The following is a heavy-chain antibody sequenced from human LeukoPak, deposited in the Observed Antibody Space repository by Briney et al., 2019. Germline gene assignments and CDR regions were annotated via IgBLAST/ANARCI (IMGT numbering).Heavy chain of an antibody. V-gene: IGHV4-61*02. Sequence: PSETLSLTCTASGGSISSGSYYWSWIRQPAGKGLEWIGRIYTSGSTNYNPSLKSRVTISVDTSKNQFSLKLSSVTAADTAVYYCARIGAHKLGMSRPGLLTEIVATMDSWATQWGQGTLVTVSS. CDR2: IYTSGST. D-gene: IGHD5-12*01. CDR1: GGSISSGSYY. J-gene: IGHJ4*02. CDR3: ARIGAHKLGMSRPGLLTEIVATMDSWATQ.